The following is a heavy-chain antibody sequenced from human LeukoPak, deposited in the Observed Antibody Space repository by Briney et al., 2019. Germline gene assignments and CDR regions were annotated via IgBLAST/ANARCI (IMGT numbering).Heavy chain of an antibody. Sequence: SETLSLTCTVSGGSISSYYWNWIRQPPGKGLEWIGYIYYSGSTNYNPYLKSRVTISVDTSKNQFSLKLSSVTAADTAVYYCASLGDSRDYYPWGQGTLVTVSS. CDR1: GGSISSYY. CDR2: IYYSGST. J-gene: IGHJ5*02. V-gene: IGHV4-59*08. CDR3: ASLGDSRDYYP. D-gene: IGHD3-22*01.